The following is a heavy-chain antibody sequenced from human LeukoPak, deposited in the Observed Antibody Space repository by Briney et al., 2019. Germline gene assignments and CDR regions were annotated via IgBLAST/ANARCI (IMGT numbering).Heavy chain of an antibody. J-gene: IGHJ4*02. Sequence: GRSLRLSCAASGFTFGSYDMHCVRQAPGKGLEWVAVIWYDGSNKYYADSVKGRFTISRDISKNTLYLQMNSLRAEDTAVYYCARHKDWTFDYWGQGTLVTVSS. D-gene: IGHD3/OR15-3a*01. CDR3: ARHKDWTFDY. CDR1: GFTFGSYD. V-gene: IGHV3-33*01. CDR2: IWYDGSNK.